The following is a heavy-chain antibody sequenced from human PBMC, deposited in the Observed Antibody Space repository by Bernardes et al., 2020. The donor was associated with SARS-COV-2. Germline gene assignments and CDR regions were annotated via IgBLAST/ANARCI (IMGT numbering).Heavy chain of an antibody. J-gene: IGHJ3*01. CDR2: IYPGDSDT. D-gene: IGHD4-17*01. Sequence: GESLKISCKGSGYSFTSYWIGWVRQMPGKGLEWMGIIYPGDSDTRYSPSFQGQVTISADKSISTAYLQWSSLKASDTAMYYCATQHPTPQETTSDALGVWGRGTMVTVSS. CDR3: ATQHPTPQETTSDALGV. V-gene: IGHV5-51*01. CDR1: GYSFTSYW.